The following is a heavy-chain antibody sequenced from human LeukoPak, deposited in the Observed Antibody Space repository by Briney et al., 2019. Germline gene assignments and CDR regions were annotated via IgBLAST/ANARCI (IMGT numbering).Heavy chain of an antibody. V-gene: IGHV3-33*01. Sequence: GGSLRLSCAASGFTFSSYGMHWVRQAPGKGLEWVAVIWYDGSNKYYADSAKGRFTISRDNSKNTLYLQMNSLRAEDTAVYYCAREEQSHAFDIWGQGTMVTVSS. CDR2: IWYDGSNK. CDR3: AREEQSHAFDI. D-gene: IGHD6-19*01. CDR1: GFTFSSYG. J-gene: IGHJ3*02.